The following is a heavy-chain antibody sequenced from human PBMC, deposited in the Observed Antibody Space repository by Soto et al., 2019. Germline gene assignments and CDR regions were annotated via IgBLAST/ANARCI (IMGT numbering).Heavy chain of an antibody. CDR2: IWYDGSNK. CDR1: GFTFSSYG. CDR3: ARDKRDLRFLEWSYYFDY. D-gene: IGHD3-3*01. Sequence: GGSLRLSCAASGFTFSSYGMHWVRQAPGRGLEWVAVIWYDGSNKYYADSVKGRFTISRDNSKNTLYLQMNSLRAEDTAVYYCARDKRDLRFLEWSYYFDYWGQGTLVTVSS. V-gene: IGHV3-33*01. J-gene: IGHJ4*02.